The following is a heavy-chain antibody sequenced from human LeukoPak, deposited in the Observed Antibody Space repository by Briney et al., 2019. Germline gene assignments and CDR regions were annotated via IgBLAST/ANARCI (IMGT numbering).Heavy chain of an antibody. J-gene: IGHJ4*02. D-gene: IGHD1-26*01. V-gene: IGHV1-46*01. CDR3: ASPGATFLTPEWGGDY. CDR2: INPSGGST. Sequence: ASVKVSCKASGYTFTSYYMHWVRQAPGQGLEWMGIINPSGGSTSYAQKFQGRVTMTRDTSTSTVYMELSSLRSEDTAVYYCASPGATFLTPEWGGDYWGQGTLVTVSS. CDR1: GYTFTSYY.